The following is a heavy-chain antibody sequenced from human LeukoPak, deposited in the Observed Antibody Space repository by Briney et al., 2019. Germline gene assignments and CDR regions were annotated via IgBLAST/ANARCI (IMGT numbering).Heavy chain of an antibody. CDR1: GGSISSYY. J-gene: IGHJ4*02. D-gene: IGHD6-19*01. CDR3: ARGRWSSGWNY. CDR2: IYYSGST. Sequence: SETLSLTCTVSGGSISSYYWSWIRQPPGKGLEWIGYIYYSGSTNYNPSLKSRVTISVDTSKNQFSLKLSSVTAADTAVYYCARGRWSSGWNYWGQGTLVTVSS. V-gene: IGHV4-59*12.